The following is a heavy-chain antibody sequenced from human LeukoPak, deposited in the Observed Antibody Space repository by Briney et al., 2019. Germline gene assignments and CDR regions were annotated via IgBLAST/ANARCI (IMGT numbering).Heavy chain of an antibody. J-gene: IGHJ4*02. CDR3: AILAGDCSGGSCYGFDY. V-gene: IGHV1-69*04. Sequence: GASVKVSCKASGGTFSSYAISWVRQAPGQGLEWMGRIIPILGIANYAQKFQGRVTTTAGKSTSTAYMELSSLRSEDTAVYYCAILAGDCSGGSCYGFDYWGQGTLVTVSS. D-gene: IGHD2-15*01. CDR1: GGTFSSYA. CDR2: IIPILGIA.